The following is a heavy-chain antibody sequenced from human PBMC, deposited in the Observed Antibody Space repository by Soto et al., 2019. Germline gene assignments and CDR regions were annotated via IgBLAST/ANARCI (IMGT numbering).Heavy chain of an antibody. Sequence: SETLSLTCTVSGGSISSYYWSWIRQPPGKGLEWIGYIYYSGSTNYNPSLKSRVTISVDTSKNQFSLKLSSVTAADTAVYYCARDLVYYGSGSPYYYGMDVWGQGTTVTVSS. J-gene: IGHJ6*02. CDR2: IYYSGST. V-gene: IGHV4-59*01. CDR3: ARDLVYYGSGSPYYYGMDV. D-gene: IGHD3-10*01. CDR1: GGSISSYY.